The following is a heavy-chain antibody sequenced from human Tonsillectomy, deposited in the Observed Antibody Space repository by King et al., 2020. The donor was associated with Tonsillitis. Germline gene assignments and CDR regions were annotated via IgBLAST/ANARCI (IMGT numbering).Heavy chain of an antibody. CDR1: GGSISSGGYS. CDR3: ARGYCSGGRCSSWFDP. CDR2: IYHSAGT. Sequence: QLQESGSGLVKPSQTLSLTCAVSGGSISSGGYSWSWIRQPPGKGLECIGYIYHSAGTYYNPSLKSRVTISVDKSKNQFSLKVSSATAADTAVYYCARGYCSGGRCSSWFDPWGQGTLVTVSS. D-gene: IGHD2-15*01. J-gene: IGHJ5*02. V-gene: IGHV4-30-2*01.